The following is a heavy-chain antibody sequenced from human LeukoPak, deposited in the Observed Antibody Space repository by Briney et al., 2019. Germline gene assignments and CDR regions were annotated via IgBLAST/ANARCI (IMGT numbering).Heavy chain of an antibody. V-gene: IGHV4-59*01. CDR3: ARGGSRYSSGWYVY. D-gene: IGHD6-19*01. J-gene: IGHJ4*02. CDR1: GGSISSYY. CDR2: IYYSGST. Sequence: SETLSLTCTVSGGSISSYYWSWIRQPPGKGLEWIGYIYYSGSTNYNPSLKSRVTISVDTSKNQFSLKLSSVTAADTAVYYCARGGSRYSSGWYVYRGQGTLVTVSS.